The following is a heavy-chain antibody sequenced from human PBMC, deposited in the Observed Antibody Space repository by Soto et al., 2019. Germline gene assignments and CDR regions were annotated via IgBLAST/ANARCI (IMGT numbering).Heavy chain of an antibody. Sequence: PGGSLRLSCAASGFGFSDYYMTWIRQAPGKGLECVSYISGSSTTKYYADSVKGRFTISRDNPKNTIYLQMNSLRAEDTAVYYCAKGFYGXXXXYNECAFDSWGQGTLVTVSS. CDR2: ISGSSTTK. D-gene: IGHD3-10*01. CDR3: AKGFYGXXXXYNECAFDS. J-gene: IGHJ4*02. CDR1: GFGFSDYY. V-gene: IGHV3-11*01.